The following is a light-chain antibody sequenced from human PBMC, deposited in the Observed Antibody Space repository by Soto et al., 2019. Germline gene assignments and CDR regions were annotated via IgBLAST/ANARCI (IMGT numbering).Light chain of an antibody. V-gene: IGLV2-23*01. CDR3: CSYAGSSTHVV. CDR2: EGS. CDR1: SSDVGSYNL. J-gene: IGLJ2*01. Sequence: QSALTQRASVSGSPGQSITISCTGTSSDVGSYNLVSWYQQHPGKAPKLMIYEGSKRPSGVSNRFSGSKSGNTASLTISGLQAEDEADYYCCSYAGSSTHVVFGVGTKLTVL.